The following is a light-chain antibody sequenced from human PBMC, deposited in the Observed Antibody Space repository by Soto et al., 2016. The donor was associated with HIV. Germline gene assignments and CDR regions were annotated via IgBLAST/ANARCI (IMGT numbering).Light chain of an antibody. V-gene: IGKV1-6*01. CDR1: QDIRNE. CDR2: AAS. CDR3: LQDYNYPYT. Sequence: AIQMTQSPSSLSASVGDRVTITCRASQDIRNELGWYQQKPGKAPKLLIYAASSLGGEVPSRFSGSGSGTDFTLTISSLQPEDSASYFXLQDYNYPYTFGQGTKARDQT. J-gene: IGKJ2*01.